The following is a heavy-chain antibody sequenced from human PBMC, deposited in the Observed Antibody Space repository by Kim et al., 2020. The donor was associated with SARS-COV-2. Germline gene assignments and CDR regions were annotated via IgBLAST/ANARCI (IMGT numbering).Heavy chain of an antibody. CDR3: ARGSYYYYYGMDV. Sequence: YNPSLKSRVTISVDTSKNPFSLKLSSVTAADTAVYYCARGSYYYYYGMDVWGQGTTVTVSS. V-gene: IGHV4-59*09. J-gene: IGHJ6*02.